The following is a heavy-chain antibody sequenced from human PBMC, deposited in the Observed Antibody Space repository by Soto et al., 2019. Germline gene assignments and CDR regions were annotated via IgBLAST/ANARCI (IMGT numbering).Heavy chain of an antibody. D-gene: IGHD1-1*01. V-gene: IGHV4-4*07. CDR1: GASISGFY. J-gene: IGHJ5*02. CDR3: VRDGTKTLRDWFDP. CDR2: IYATGTT. Sequence: SETLSLTCTVSGASISGFYWSWIRKSAGKGLEWIGRIYATGTTDYNPSLKSRVMMSVDTSKKQFSPKLRSVTAADTAVYYCVRDGTKTLRDWFDPWGQGISVTVSS.